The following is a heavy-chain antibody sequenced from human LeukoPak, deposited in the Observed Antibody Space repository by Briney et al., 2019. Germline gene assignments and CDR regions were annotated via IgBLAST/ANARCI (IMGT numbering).Heavy chain of an antibody. V-gene: IGHV3-23*01. CDR1: GFTFSSYA. J-gene: IGHJ6*03. CDR3: AKPIQLYYYYYYYMDV. CDR2: ISGSGGST. D-gene: IGHD5-18*01. Sequence: GGSLRLSCAASGFTFSSYAMSWVCQAPGKGLECVSAISGSGGSTYYADSVKGRFTISRDNSKNTLYLQMNSLRDEDTAVYYCAKPIQLYYYYYYYMDVWGKGTTVTVSS.